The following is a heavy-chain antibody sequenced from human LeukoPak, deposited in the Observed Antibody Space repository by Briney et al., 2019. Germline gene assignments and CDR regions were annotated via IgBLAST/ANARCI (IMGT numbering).Heavy chain of an antibody. Sequence: PGGSLRLSCAVSGFTFSSYHMNWVRQAPGKGLEWVSYISSSSSFIKYADSVKGRFTISRDNAKNLLYLQMTRLSAEDTAVYYCARETGYCSGDCYYYFDLGGQGTLVTVSS. J-gene: IGHJ4*02. CDR3: ARETGYCSGDCYYYFDL. V-gene: IGHV3-21*01. CDR2: ISSSSSFI. CDR1: GFTFSSYH. D-gene: IGHD2-21*02.